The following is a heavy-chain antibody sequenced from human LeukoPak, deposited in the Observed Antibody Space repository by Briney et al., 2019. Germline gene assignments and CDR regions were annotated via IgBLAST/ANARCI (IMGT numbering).Heavy chain of an antibody. CDR2: IYTSGST. CDR3: ARDLGD. CDR1: GGSISSGTYY. Sequence: SETLSLTCTVSGGSISSGTYYWSWIRQPAGKGLEWIGRIYTSGSTNYNPSLKSRVTISVDTSKNQFSLKLSSVTAADTAVYYCARDLGDWGQGTLVTVSS. V-gene: IGHV4-61*02. D-gene: IGHD1-26*01. J-gene: IGHJ4*02.